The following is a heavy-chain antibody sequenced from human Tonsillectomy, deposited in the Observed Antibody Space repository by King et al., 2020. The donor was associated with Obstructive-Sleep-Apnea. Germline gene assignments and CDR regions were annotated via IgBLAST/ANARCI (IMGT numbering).Heavy chain of an antibody. Sequence: QLVQSGGGLVQPGGSLRLSCAASRFTFSSYSMNWVRQAPGKGLEWVSYISSSSSTIYYGYSVKGRFTISRDNAKNSLYLQLNSLRAEDTAVYYCAREYCSRTSCYDGLDYWGQGTLVTVSS. CDR1: RFTFSSYS. CDR3: AREYCSRTSCYDGLDY. CDR2: ISSSSSTI. V-gene: IGHV3-48*04. D-gene: IGHD2-2*01. J-gene: IGHJ4*02.